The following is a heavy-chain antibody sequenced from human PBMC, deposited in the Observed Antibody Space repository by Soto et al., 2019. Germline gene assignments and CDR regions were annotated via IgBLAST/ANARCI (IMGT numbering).Heavy chain of an antibody. CDR2: IIPIFGIA. V-gene: IGHV1-69*02. J-gene: IGHJ6*02. Sequence: ASVKVSCKGSGGTFSSYTITWVRQAPGQGLEWMGRIIPIFGIASYAQKFQGRVTITADKSTGTGYMELSSLRSEDTAVYYCARAFMVRGVIIYYYYGMDVWAKGPRSPSP. CDR1: GGTFSSYT. D-gene: IGHD3-10*01. CDR3: ARAFMVRGVIIYYYYGMDV.